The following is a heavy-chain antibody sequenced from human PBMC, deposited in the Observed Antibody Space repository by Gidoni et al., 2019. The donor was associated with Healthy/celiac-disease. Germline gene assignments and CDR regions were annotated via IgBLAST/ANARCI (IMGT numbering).Heavy chain of an antibody. CDR1: GFTFSSYG. CDR3: AKDRGSSWSNIRFDP. Sequence: QVQLVESGGGVVQPGRSLRLSCAASGFTFSSYGMHWVRQAPGKGLEWVAVISYDGSNKYYADSVKGRFTISRDNSKNTLYLQMNSLRAEDTAVYYCAKDRGSSWSNIRFDPWGQGTLVTVSS. J-gene: IGHJ5*02. V-gene: IGHV3-30*18. CDR2: ISYDGSNK. D-gene: IGHD6-13*01.